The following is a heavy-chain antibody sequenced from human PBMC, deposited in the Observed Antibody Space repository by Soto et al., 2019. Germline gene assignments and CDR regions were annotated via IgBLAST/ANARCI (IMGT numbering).Heavy chain of an antibody. V-gene: IGHV3-23*01. J-gene: IGHJ4*02. CDR3: AKRLTAVGGHFDY. CDR2: IIASGANT. CDR1: GFTFNNYA. Sequence: EVQLLESGGGLVQPGGSLRLSCAASGFTFNNYAMSWVRQAPGKGLEWVSAIIASGANTYYADSVKGRFTISRDNSKNPLDLQMSSLRAEDTAVYYCAKRLTAVGGHFDYWGQGTLVTVSS. D-gene: IGHD6-19*01.